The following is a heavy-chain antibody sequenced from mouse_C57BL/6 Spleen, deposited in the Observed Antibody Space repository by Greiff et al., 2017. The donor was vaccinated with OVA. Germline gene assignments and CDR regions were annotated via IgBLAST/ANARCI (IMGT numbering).Heavy chain of an antibody. J-gene: IGHJ2*01. CDR3: TRGRWLLLFDY. CDR2: ISSGGDYI. CDR1: GFTFSSYA. V-gene: IGHV5-9-1*02. D-gene: IGHD2-3*01. Sequence: EVKLQESGEGLVKPGGSLKLSCAASGFTFSSYAMSWVRQTPEKRLEWVAYISSGGDYIYYADTVKGRFTISRDNARNTLYLQMSSLKSEDTAMYYCTRGRWLLLFDYWGKAPLSQSPQ.